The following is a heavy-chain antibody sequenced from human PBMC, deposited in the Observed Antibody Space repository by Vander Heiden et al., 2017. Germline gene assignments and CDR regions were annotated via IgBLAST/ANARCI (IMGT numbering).Heavy chain of an antibody. CDR1: GYSFTSFG. Sequence: QLVQSGAEVKKPGASVKVSCKASGYSFTSFGVSWVRQAPGQGLEWMGWISGYNGNTNYTQRLHGRVTMTTDTSTSTAYMELRSLRSDDTAVYYCARTLSRRIAAGSWFDPWGQGTLVTVSS. CDR3: ARTLSRRIAAGSWFDP. D-gene: IGHD6-25*01. V-gene: IGHV1-18*01. J-gene: IGHJ5*02. CDR2: ISGYNGNT.